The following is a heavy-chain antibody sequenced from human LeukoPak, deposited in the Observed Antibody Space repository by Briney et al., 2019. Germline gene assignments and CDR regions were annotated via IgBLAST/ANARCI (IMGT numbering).Heavy chain of an antibody. CDR3: AKRAYGVGFEY. V-gene: IGHV4-39*01. CDR2: IYSSGTT. D-gene: IGHD4/OR15-4a*01. J-gene: IGHJ4*02. Sequence: SETLSLTCTVSGDPISTPTHWWGWIRQPPGKGLEWIGSIYSSGTTFYNPSLKSRVTLSTDTSKNQFSLKLSSVTAADTAAYYCAKRAYGVGFEYWGQGTLLTVSS. CDR1: GDPISTPTHW.